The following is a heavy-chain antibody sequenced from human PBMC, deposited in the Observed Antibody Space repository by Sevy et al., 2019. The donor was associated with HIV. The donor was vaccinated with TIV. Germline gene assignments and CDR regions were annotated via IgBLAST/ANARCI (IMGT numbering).Heavy chain of an antibody. J-gene: IGHJ4*02. CDR3: ARDKVIFPYYFDY. Sequence: ASVKVSCKASGYTFTNYYIHWLRQAPGQGLEWMGVINPSGGSTTYAQKFQGRVTMTRDTSTTTVYMALSSLRSEDTAFYYCARDKVIFPYYFDYWGQGTLVNVSS. CDR1: GYTFTNYY. CDR2: INPSGGST. D-gene: IGHD3-9*01. V-gene: IGHV1-46*01.